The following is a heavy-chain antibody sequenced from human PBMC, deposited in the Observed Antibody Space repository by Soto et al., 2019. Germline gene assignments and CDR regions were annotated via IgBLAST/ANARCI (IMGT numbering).Heavy chain of an antibody. V-gene: IGHV3-21*06. J-gene: IGHJ4*02. Sequence: PGGSLRLSCSASGFTFSDENMSWVRQVPGKGLEWVSGISGGGSYIFYADSVQGRFSISRDNPKNSLFLEMNSLRVEDTAVYYCARAREPEYSSAIFFDIWGQGALVTVSS. CDR2: ISGGGSYI. CDR3: ARAREPEYSSAIFFDI. D-gene: IGHD5-18*01. CDR1: GFTFSDEN.